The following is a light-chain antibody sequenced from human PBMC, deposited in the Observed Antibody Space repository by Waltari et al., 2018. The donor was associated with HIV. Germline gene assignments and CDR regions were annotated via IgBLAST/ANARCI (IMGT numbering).Light chain of an antibody. J-gene: IGLJ3*02. CDR3: HVWDSRSDVV. CDR2: DDP. V-gene: IGLV3-21*02. CDR1: NIGGKS. Sequence: SYVLTQPPSVAVAPGLTATIPCGGDNIGGKSVHWYQQKPGQAPVVVIYDDPVRPSEIPERFSGANAGNTATLTISGVEVGDEADYSCHVWDSRSDVVFGGGTKLTVL.